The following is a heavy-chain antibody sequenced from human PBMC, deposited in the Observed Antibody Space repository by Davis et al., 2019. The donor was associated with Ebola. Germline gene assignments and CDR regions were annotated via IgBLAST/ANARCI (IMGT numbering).Heavy chain of an antibody. CDR2: IKQDGSEK. V-gene: IGHV3-7*03. CDR1: GFTFSSYW. CDR3: AKVYDFWGLDGMDV. J-gene: IGHJ6*02. D-gene: IGHD3-3*01. Sequence: PGGSLRLSCAASGFTFSSYWMSWVRQAPGKGLEWVANIKQDGSEKYYVDSVKGRFTISRDNAKNSLYLQMNSLRAEDTAVYYCAKVYDFWGLDGMDVWGQGTTVTVSS.